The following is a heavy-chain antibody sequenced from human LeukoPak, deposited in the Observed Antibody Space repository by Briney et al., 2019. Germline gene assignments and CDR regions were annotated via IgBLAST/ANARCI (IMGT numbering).Heavy chain of an antibody. CDR2: IYYSGST. CDR3: ASTYYYGSGTPYRDFDP. Sequence: SSETLSLTCTVSGGSISSYYWGWIRQPPGKGLEWIGSIYYSGSTYYNPSLKSRVTISVDTSKNQFSLKLSSVTAADTAVYYCASTYYYGSGTPYRDFDPWGQGTLVTVSS. V-gene: IGHV4-39*07. CDR1: GGSISSYY. D-gene: IGHD3-10*01. J-gene: IGHJ5*02.